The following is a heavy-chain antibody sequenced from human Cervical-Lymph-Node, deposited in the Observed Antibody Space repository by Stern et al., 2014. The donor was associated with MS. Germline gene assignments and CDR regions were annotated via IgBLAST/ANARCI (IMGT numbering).Heavy chain of an antibody. CDR2: IFRADSYS. V-gene: IGHV5-51*01. J-gene: IGHJ6*02. CDR1: GYNFGDYW. CDR3: ARHQPCATFAMDV. D-gene: IGHD3-16*01. Sequence: VQLVQSGAEVQKPGESLKISCKGSGYNFGDYWIGWVRQKPGKGLEWMGTIFRADSYSRYSTWFEGQVTISADESISTALLQSSSLKASDTGIYYCARHQPCATFAMDVWGQGTTVIVSS.